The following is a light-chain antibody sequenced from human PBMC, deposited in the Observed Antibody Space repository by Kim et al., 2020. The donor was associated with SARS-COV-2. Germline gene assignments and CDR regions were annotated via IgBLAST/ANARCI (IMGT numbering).Light chain of an antibody. CDR2: QDT. V-gene: IGLV3-1*01. Sequence: VSVSPGQKVTITCSGDKLGEKYSSWYQQQPGQAPVLVIYQDTKRPSGIPERFAGSNSGNTATLTISGAQAMDEADYYCQAWDNTWVFGGGTQLTV. CDR3: QAWDNTWV. J-gene: IGLJ3*02. CDR1: KLGEKY.